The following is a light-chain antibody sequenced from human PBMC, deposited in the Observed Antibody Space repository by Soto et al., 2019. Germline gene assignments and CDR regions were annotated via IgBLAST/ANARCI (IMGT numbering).Light chain of an antibody. J-gene: IGKJ4*01. CDR3: QQYGSSPT. Sequence: ENVLTQSPGTLSLSPGERATLSCRASQSVSSSYLAWYQQKSGQAPRLLIYGASSRATGIPDRFSGSGSGTDFTLTISRREPEDFSVYYCQQYGSSPTFGGGTKVEIK. V-gene: IGKV3-20*01. CDR1: QSVSSSY. CDR2: GAS.